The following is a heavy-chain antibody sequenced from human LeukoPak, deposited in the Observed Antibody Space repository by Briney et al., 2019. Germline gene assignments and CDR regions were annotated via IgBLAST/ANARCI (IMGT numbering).Heavy chain of an antibody. CDR3: ARRGYCSGGSCYDPGNWFDP. Sequence: SGTLSLTCAVSGGSISSSNWWSWVRQPPGKGLEWIGEIYHSGSTNYNPSLKSRVTISVDKSKNQFSLKLSSVTAADTAAYYCARRGYCSGGSCYDPGNWFDPWGQGTLVTVSS. CDR2: IYHSGST. D-gene: IGHD2-15*01. J-gene: IGHJ5*02. V-gene: IGHV4-4*02. CDR1: GGSISSSNW.